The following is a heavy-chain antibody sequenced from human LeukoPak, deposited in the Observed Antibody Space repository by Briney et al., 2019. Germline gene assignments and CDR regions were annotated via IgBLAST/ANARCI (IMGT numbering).Heavy chain of an antibody. J-gene: IGHJ4*02. CDR2: ISWNSGSI. CDR1: GFTFDDYA. V-gene: IGHV3-9*01. CDR3: AKDIRADYYDSSGYYDY. Sequence: GGSLRLSCAASGFTFDDYAMHWVRQAPGKGLEWVSGISWNSGSIGYADSVKGRFTISRDNAKNSLYLQMNSLRAEDTALYYCAKDIRADYYDSSGYYDYWGQGTLVTVSS. D-gene: IGHD3-22*01.